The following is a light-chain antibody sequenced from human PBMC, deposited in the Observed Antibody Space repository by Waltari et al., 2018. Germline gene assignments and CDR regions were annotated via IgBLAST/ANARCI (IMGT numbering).Light chain of an antibody. V-gene: IGKV3-20*01. CDR2: GAS. CDR1: ESVPANY. CDR3: QQYGETPWT. J-gene: IGKJ1*01. Sequence: SCRATESVPANYLAWDQQKPGQATRLLISGASSRATGIPDRFSGRGSGTDFTLTIARLEPEDFALYYCQQYGETPWTFGQGTKVDLK.